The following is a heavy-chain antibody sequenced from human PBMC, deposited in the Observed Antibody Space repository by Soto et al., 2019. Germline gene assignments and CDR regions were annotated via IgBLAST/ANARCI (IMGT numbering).Heavy chain of an antibody. CDR1: GFTFRSYA. CDR3: ATGPVGRAWYFDL. J-gene: IGHJ2*01. CDR2: ISGSGIST. V-gene: IGHV3-23*01. Sequence: DVQLLESGGGLVQPGGSLRLSCAASGFTFRSYAMSWVRQAPGKGLEWVSGISGSGISTHYADSVKGPFTVSRHNSKNTLYLQMTRVRSEDTAAYTCATGPVGRAWYFDLWGRGTLVTVSS. D-gene: IGHD3-10*01.